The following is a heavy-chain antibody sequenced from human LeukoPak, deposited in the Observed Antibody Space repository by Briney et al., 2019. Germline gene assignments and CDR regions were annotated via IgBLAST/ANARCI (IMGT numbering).Heavy chain of an antibody. Sequence: GSLRLSCTVSGFTFRNAWMNWARQAPGKGLEWIGEIYLYGTTNYDPSFTSRVTMSVDRSRNQFSLKLTSVTAADTAVYYCARQKWEQQGRDYYFNGLDVWGPGTTVIVSS. CDR1: GFTFRNAW. J-gene: IGHJ6*02. D-gene: IGHD1/OR15-1a*01. CDR2: IYLYGTT. CDR3: ARQKWEQQGRDYYFNGLDV. V-gene: IGHV4-4*02.